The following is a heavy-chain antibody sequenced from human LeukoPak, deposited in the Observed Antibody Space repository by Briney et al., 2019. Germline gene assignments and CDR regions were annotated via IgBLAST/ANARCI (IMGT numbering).Heavy chain of an antibody. CDR3: AREILGGFNPGAY. CDR2: IYSGGST. CDR1: GFTVSSNY. J-gene: IGHJ4*02. Sequence: GGSLRLSCAASGFTVSSNYMSWVRQAPGKGLEWASVIYSGGSTYYADSVKGRFTISRDNSKNTLYLQMNSLRAEDTAVYYCAREILGGFNPGAYWGQGTLVTVSS. V-gene: IGHV3-66*01. D-gene: IGHD1-14*01.